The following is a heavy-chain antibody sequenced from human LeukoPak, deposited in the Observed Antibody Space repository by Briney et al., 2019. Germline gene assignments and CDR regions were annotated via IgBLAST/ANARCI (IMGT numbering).Heavy chain of an antibody. CDR3: ARLAVAGTYYFDS. J-gene: IGHJ4*02. CDR2: ISSSGSNI. CDR1: GFTFTSYE. D-gene: IGHD6-19*01. Sequence: SGASLRLSCAASGFTFTSYEMNWVRQAPGKGLEWISYISSSGSNIYYADSVKGRFTISRDNAKNSLYLQMNSLRDEDTAVYFCARLAVAGTYYFDSWGQGTLVTVSS. V-gene: IGHV3-48*03.